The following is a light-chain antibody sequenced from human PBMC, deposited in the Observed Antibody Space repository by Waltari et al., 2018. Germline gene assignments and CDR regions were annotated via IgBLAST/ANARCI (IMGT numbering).Light chain of an antibody. CDR3: ASFAGSNNL. V-gene: IGLV2-8*01. J-gene: IGLJ2*01. Sequence: QSALTQPPSASGSPGQSVTISCTETSTDIGVHNYVSWYQQHPGKAPKLLIYEVTERPSGVPDRFSGSKSGNTASLTVSGLQGEDEADYYCASFAGSNNLFGGGTKLTVL. CDR2: EVT. CDR1: STDIGVHNY.